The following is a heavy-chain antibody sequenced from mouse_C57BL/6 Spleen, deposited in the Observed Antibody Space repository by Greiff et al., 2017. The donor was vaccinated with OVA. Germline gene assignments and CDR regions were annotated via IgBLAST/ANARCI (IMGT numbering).Heavy chain of an antibody. D-gene: IGHD2-5*01. V-gene: IGHV1-15*01. CDR3: TRPYSNHCDY. CDR2: IDPETGGT. Sequence: QVQLQQSGAELVRPGASVTLSCKASGYTFTDYEMHWVKQTPVHGLEWIGAIDPETGGTAYNQKFKGKAILTADKSSSTAYMELRSLTSEDSAVDYCTRPYSNHCDYWGQGTTLTDSS. CDR1: GYTFTDYE. J-gene: IGHJ2*01.